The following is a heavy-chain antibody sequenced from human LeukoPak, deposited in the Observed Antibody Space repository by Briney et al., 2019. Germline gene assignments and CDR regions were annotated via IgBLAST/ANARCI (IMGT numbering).Heavy chain of an antibody. D-gene: IGHD6-19*01. CDR2: IYPGDSDT. V-gene: IGHV5-51*01. Sequence: GESLKISCKASGYSFASYWIGWVRQMPGKGLEWMGIIYPGDSDTRYRPSFQGQATISADRSISTAYLQWSSLKASDTAMYYCAAYSSGWYWGQGTLVTVSS. CDR1: GYSFASYW. CDR3: AAYSSGWY. J-gene: IGHJ4*02.